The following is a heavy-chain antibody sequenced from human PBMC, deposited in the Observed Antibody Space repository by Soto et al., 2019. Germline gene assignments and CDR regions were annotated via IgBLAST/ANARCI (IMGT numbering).Heavy chain of an antibody. V-gene: IGHV1-69*06. CDR1: GGTFSSYA. J-gene: IGHJ4*02. CDR3: ARGLLSGSYFLGFDY. D-gene: IGHD1-26*01. Sequence: GASVKVSCKASGGTFSSYAISWVRQAPGQGLEWMGGIIPIFGTANYAQKFQGRVTITADKSTSTAYMELSSLRSEDTAVYYCARGLLSGSYFLGFDYWCQGTLVTVSS. CDR2: IIPIFGTA.